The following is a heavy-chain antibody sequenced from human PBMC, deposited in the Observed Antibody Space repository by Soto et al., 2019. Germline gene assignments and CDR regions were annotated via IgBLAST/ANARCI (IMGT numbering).Heavy chain of an antibody. CDR1: GGSISSDDYY. Sequence: SETLSLTCTVSGGSISSDDYYWIWIRQHPGKGLEWIGYVSYSGSTSYNPSLKSRVSISVDTSKNQFSLNLSSVTAADTAVYYCGRDQVGSSGNLYFYGLDVWGLGTTVTVSS. D-gene: IGHD3-22*01. CDR2: VSYSGST. V-gene: IGHV4-31*03. J-gene: IGHJ6*02. CDR3: GRDQVGSSGNLYFYGLDV.